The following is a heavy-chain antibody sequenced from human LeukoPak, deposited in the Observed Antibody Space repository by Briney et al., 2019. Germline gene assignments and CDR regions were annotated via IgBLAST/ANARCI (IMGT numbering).Heavy chain of an antibody. D-gene: IGHD1-7*01. Sequence: SQTLSLTCAISGDSVSGNSVVWSWIRQSPSRGLEWLGRTYYRSKWYNDYAVSVKSRITINPDTSKNQFSLQLNSVTPGDTAVYYCARDRGAFTLNSRFDYWGQGTLVTVSS. CDR3: ARDRGAFTLNSRFDY. J-gene: IGHJ4*02. V-gene: IGHV6-1*01. CDR2: TYYRSKWYN. CDR1: GDSVSGNSVV.